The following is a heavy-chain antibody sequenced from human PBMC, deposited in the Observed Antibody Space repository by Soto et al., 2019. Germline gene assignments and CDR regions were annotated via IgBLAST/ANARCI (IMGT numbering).Heavy chain of an antibody. CDR3: ARHTTADYGGNSDY. J-gene: IGHJ4*02. CDR2: IYYSGST. D-gene: IGHD4-17*01. CDR1: GGSISSSSYY. V-gene: IGHV4-39*01. Sequence: QLQLQESGPGLVKPSETLSLTCTVSGGSISSSSYYWGWIRQPPGKGLEWIGSIYYSGSTYYNPSLESRVTISVDTSKNQFSLKLSSVTAADTAVYYCARHTTADYGGNSDYWGQGTLVTVSS.